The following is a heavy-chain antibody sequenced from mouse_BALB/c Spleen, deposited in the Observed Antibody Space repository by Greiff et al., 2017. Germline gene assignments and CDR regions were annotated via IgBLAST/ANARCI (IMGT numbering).Heavy chain of an antibody. CDR1: GYTFTSYW. D-gene: IGHD1-1*01. V-gene: IGHV1-7*01. J-gene: IGHJ2*01. Sequence: VKVVESGAELAKPGASVKMSCKASGYTFTSYWMHWVKQRPGQGLEWIGYINPSTGYTEYNQKFKDKATLTADKSSSTAYMQLSSLTSEDSAVYYCARRGITTVVAPFDYWGQGTTLTVSS. CDR3: ARRGITTVVAPFDY. CDR2: INPSTGYT.